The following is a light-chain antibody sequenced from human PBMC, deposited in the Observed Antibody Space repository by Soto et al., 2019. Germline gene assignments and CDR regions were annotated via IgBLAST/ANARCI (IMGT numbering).Light chain of an antibody. CDR1: QSVLHSSNNKNY. CDR2: WAS. CDR3: QPYYSTPWT. Sequence: DIVMTQSPDSLAVSLGERATINCKSSQSVLHSSNNKNYLAWYQQRPGQPPKLLIYWASTRESGVPARFTGSGSGKDFTLTISRLQAEDVAVYYCQPYYSTPWTFGQGTNVEIK. J-gene: IGKJ1*01. V-gene: IGKV4-1*01.